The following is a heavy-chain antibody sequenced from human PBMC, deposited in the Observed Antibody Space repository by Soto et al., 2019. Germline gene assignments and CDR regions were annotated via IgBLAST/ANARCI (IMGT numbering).Heavy chain of an antibody. CDR2: ISSSSSTI. J-gene: IGHJ5*02. V-gene: IGHV3-48*01. D-gene: IGHD6-13*01. Sequence: VGSLRLSCAASGFTFSSYSMNWVRQAPGKGLEWVSYISSSSSTIYYADSVKGRFTISRDNAKNSLYLQMNSLRAEDTAVYYCARHPERIAEIGWFDPWGQGTLVTVSS. CDR1: GFTFSSYS. CDR3: ARHPERIAEIGWFDP.